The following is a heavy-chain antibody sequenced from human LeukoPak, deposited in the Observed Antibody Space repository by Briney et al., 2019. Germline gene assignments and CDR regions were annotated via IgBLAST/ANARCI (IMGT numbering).Heavy chain of an antibody. D-gene: IGHD3-9*01. V-gene: IGHV7-4-1*02. CDR2: INANTGNP. CDR3: ATEGPNFDWFFDY. J-gene: IGHJ4*02. Sequence: ASVKVSCKASGYTFTSYAMNWVRQAPGQGLEWMGWINANTGNPTYAQGFTGRFVFSLDTSVSTAYLQISSLKAEDTAVYYCATEGPNFDWFFDYWGQGTLVTVSS. CDR1: GYTFTSYA.